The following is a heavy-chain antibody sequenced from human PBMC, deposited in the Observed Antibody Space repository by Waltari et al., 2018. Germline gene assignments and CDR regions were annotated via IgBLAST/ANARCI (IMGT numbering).Heavy chain of an antibody. CDR3: ARDPGYYYDSSGYYPLYYYGMDV. CDR2: INHIGRS. Sequence: QVQLQQWGAGLLKPSETLSLTCAVYGGSFSGYYWSWIRQPPGKGLEWIGEINHIGRSHSNPSLKSRVTISVDPSKTQFSLKLSSVTAADTAVYYCARDPGYYYDSSGYYPLYYYGMDVWGQGTTVTVSS. V-gene: IGHV4-34*01. D-gene: IGHD3-22*01. CDR1: GGSFSGYY. J-gene: IGHJ6*02.